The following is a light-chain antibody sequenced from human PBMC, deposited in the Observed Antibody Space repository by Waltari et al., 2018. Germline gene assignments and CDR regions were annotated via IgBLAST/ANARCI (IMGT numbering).Light chain of an antibody. CDR3: HVWDSASVHVV. V-gene: IGLV3-21*02. CDR1: NIGIKS. J-gene: IGLJ3*02. Sequence: SYVLTQPPSVSVAPGQTARITCGGDNIGIKSVHWYQQKPGQAPLLVVYDNSDRTAGIPGRFSGSNSGNMATLTINGAEAGDEADYYCHVWDSASVHVVFGGGTKLTVL. CDR2: DNS.